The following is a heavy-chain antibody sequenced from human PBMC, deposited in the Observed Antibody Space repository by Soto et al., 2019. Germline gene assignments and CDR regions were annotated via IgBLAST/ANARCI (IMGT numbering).Heavy chain of an antibody. V-gene: IGHV3-11*01. CDR3: ARDRGYYDSSGYFDY. Sequence: GSLRLSCAASGFIFSDYYMSWTRQAPGKGLEWISYISSSDNIIYYADSVKGRFTISRDNAKNSLYLQMNSLRAEDTAVYYCARDRGYYDSSGYFDYWGQGTLVTVSS. CDR1: GFIFSDYY. CDR2: ISSSDNII. D-gene: IGHD3-22*01. J-gene: IGHJ4*02.